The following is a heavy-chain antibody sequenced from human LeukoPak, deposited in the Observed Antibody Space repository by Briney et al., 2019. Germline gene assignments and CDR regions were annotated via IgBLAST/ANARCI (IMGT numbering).Heavy chain of an antibody. V-gene: IGHV1-46*03. CDR2: INPSGGST. CDR3: ARNVGSGLDY. D-gene: IGHD3-10*01. Sequence: ASVKVSCKASGYTFTTYYMHWLRQAPGQGLEWMGFINPSGGSTSYAQKFQGRVTMTRDTSTSTVYMELSSLRSEDTAVYYCARNVGSGLDYWGQGTLVIVSS. J-gene: IGHJ4*02. CDR1: GYTFTTYY.